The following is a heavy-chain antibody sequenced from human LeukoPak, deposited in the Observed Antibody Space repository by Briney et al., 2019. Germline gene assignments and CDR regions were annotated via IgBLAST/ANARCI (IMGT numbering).Heavy chain of an antibody. Sequence: QPGGSLRLSCAASGFIFSSYAMHWVRQAPGKGLEWVAVISYDGSNKYYADSVKGRFTISRDNPKNTLYLQMNSLRAEDTAVYYCARDLYDWGQGTLVTVSS. V-gene: IGHV3-30-3*01. D-gene: IGHD5/OR15-5a*01. CDR2: ISYDGSNK. J-gene: IGHJ4*02. CDR3: ARDLYD. CDR1: GFIFSSYA.